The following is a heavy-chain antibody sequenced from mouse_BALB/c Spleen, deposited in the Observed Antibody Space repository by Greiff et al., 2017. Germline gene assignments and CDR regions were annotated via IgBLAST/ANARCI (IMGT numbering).Heavy chain of an antibody. CDR1: GFSLTSYG. V-gene: IGHV2-9*02. Sequence: VMLVESGPGLVAPSQSLSITCTVSGFSLTSYGVHWVRQPPGKGLEWLGVIWAGGSTNYNSALMSRLSISKDNSKSQVFLKMNSLQTDDTAMYYCGGDGGRYFDVWGAGTTVTVSS. CDR2: IWAGGST. CDR3: GGDGGRYFDV. J-gene: IGHJ1*01.